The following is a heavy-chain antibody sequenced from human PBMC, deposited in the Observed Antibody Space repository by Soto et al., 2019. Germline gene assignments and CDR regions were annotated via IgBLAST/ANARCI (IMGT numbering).Heavy chain of an antibody. D-gene: IGHD2-15*01. V-gene: IGHV4-59*08. CDR2: IYFSGST. Sequence: PSETLSLTCTVSGGSISGYYWSWIRQPPGKGLEWIAYIYFSGSTNYNPSLKSRITISVDTSKNQFSLTLSSVTAADTAVYYCAKALLVVVAATPVDDWGQGTLVTVSS. J-gene: IGHJ4*02. CDR3: AKALLVVVAATPVDD. CDR1: GGSISGYY.